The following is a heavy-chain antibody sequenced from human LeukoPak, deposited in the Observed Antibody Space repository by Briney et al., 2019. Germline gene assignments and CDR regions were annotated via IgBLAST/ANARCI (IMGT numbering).Heavy chain of an antibody. CDR2: ISYDGSNK. J-gene: IGHJ4*02. V-gene: IGHV3-30*04. CDR3: ARGRYSYGYYFHY. D-gene: IGHD5-18*01. Sequence: GRSLRLSCAASGFTFSSYAMHWVRQAPGKGLEWVAVISYDGSNKYYADSVKGRFTTSRDNSKNTLYLQMNSLRAEDTAVYYCARGRYSYGYYFHYWGQGTLVTVSS. CDR1: GFTFSSYA.